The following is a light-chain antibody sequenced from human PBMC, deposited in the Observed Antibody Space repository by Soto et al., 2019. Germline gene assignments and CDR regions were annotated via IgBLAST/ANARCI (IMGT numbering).Light chain of an antibody. CDR1: QSVSSY. J-gene: IGKJ4*01. Sequence: EIVLTQSPATLSLSTGERSTLSCRASQSVSSYLAWYQQKPGQAPRLLIYDASNRATRIPARFSGSGSGTDFTLTISSLGPDDFAVYYCQQRSDSPSPVGGGTKVPIK. CDR2: DAS. CDR3: QQRSDSPSP. V-gene: IGKV3-11*01.